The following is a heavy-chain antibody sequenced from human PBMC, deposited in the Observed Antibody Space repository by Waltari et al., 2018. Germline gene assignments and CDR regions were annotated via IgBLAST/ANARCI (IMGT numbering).Heavy chain of an antibody. CDR2: IIPIFGTA. CDR3: ARERLPGYCSGGSCPFDAFDI. Sequence: QVQLVQSGAEVKKPGSSVKVSCKASGGTFSSYAISWVRQAPGQGLEWMGGIIPIFGTANYAQKFQGRVTITTDESTSTAYMELSSLRSEDTAVYYCARERLPGYCSGGSCPFDAFDIWGQGTMVTVSS. D-gene: IGHD2-15*01. V-gene: IGHV1-69*05. J-gene: IGHJ3*02. CDR1: GGTFSSYA.